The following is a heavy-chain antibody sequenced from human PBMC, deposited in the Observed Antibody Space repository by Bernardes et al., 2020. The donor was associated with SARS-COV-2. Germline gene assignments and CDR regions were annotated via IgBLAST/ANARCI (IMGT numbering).Heavy chain of an antibody. CDR3: AKALSLPYRLLFLTGFHY. D-gene: IGHD2-2*01. CDR2: ISGSGGRT. CDR1: GFTFSSYA. Sequence: GGSLRLSCAASGFTFSSYAMSWVRQAPGKGLEWVSGISGSGGRTYYADSVKGRFTISRDKSKNTLFLQMNSLRAEDTAVYYCAKALSLPYRLLFLTGFHYWGQGTLVTVSS. V-gene: IGHV3-23*01. J-gene: IGHJ4*02.